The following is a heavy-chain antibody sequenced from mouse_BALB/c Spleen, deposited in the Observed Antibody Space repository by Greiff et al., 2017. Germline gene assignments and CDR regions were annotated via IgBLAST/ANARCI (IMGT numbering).Heavy chain of an antibody. CDR3: ANRYDGAYYFDY. CDR2: IYPGGGYT. J-gene: IGHJ2*01. D-gene: IGHD2-14*01. Sequence: QVQLKESGAELVRPGTSVKISCKASGYTFTNYWLGWVKQRPGHGLEWIGDIYPGGGYTNYNEKFKGKATLTADTSSSTAYMQLSSLTSEDSAVYFCANRYDGAYYFDYWGQGTTLTVSS. V-gene: IGHV1-63*02. CDR1: GYTFTNYW.